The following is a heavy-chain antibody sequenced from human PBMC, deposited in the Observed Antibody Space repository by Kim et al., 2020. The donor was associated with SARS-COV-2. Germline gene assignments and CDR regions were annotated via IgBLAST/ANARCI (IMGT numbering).Heavy chain of an antibody. CDR3: ARASGYYYGSGVPYYYYGMDV. CDR1: GGSFSGYY. Sequence: SETLSLTCAVYGGSFSGYYWSWIRQPPGKGLEWIGDINHSGSTNYNPSLKSRVTISVDTSRNQFSLKLSSVTAADTAVYYCARASGYYYGSGVPYYYYGMDVWGQGTTVTVSS. CDR2: INHSGST. J-gene: IGHJ6*02. D-gene: IGHD3-10*01. V-gene: IGHV4-34*01.